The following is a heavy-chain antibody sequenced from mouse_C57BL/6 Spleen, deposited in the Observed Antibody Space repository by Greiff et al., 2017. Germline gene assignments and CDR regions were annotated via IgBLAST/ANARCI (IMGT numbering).Heavy chain of an antibody. CDR2: IDPSDSYT. Sequence: QVQLQQPGAELVRPGTSVKLSCKASGYTFTSYWMHWVKQRPGQGLEWIGVIDPSDSYTNYNQKFKGKATLTVDTSSSTAYMQLSSLTSEDSAVYYCARDYSNPYYYAMDYWGQGTSVTVSS. CDR1: GYTFTSYW. D-gene: IGHD2-5*01. V-gene: IGHV1-59*01. J-gene: IGHJ4*01. CDR3: ARDYSNPYYYAMDY.